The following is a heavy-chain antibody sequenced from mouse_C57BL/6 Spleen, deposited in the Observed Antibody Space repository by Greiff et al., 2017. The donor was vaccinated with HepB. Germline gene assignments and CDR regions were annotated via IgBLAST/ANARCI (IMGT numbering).Heavy chain of an antibody. CDR2: IYPRDGST. J-gene: IGHJ3*01. Sequence: VQLQQSGPELVKPGASVKLSCKASGYTFTSYDINWVKQRPGQGLEWIGWIYPRDGSTKYNEKFKGKATLTVDTSSSTAYMELHSLTSEDSAVYFCARRYYYGSSSWFAYWGQGTLVTVSA. CDR3: ARRYYYGSSSWFAY. D-gene: IGHD1-1*01. CDR1: GYTFTSYD. V-gene: IGHV1-85*01.